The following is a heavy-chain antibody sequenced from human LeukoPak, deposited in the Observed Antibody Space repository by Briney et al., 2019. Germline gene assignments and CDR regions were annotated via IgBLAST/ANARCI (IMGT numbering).Heavy chain of an antibody. CDR2: INPNSGGT. CDR3: ARDSSSWYGNAFDI. J-gene: IGHJ3*02. V-gene: IGHV1-2*02. CDR1: GYTFTGYY. Sequence: ASVKVSCKASGYTFTGYYMHWVRQAPGQGLEWMGWINPNSGGTNYAQKFQGRVTMTRDTSISTAYMELSRLRSDYTAVYYCARDSSSWYGNAFDIWGQGTMVTVSS. D-gene: IGHD6-13*01.